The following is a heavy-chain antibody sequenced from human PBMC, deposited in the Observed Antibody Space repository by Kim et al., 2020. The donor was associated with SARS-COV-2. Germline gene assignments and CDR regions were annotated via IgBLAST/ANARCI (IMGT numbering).Heavy chain of an antibody. J-gene: IGHJ4*02. D-gene: IGHD1-26*01. CDR2: IYYSGST. V-gene: IGHV4-31*03. CDR3: ARLGGATEVY. Sequence: SETLSLTCTVSGGSISSGGYYWSWIRQHPGKGLEWIGYIYYSGSTYYNPSLKSRVTISVDTSKNQFSLKLSSVTAADTAVYYCARLGGATEVYWGQGTLVTVSS. CDR1: GGSISSGGYY.